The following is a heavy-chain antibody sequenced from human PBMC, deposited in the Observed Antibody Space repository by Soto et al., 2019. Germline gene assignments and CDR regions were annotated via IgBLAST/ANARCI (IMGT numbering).Heavy chain of an antibody. D-gene: IGHD2-2*01. CDR1: GYTFNSYG. CDR2: ISPYNGNT. CDR3: ARDLEGVPAAMVAY. V-gene: IGHV1-18*01. J-gene: IGHJ4*02. Sequence: ASVKVSCTASGYTFNSYGISWVRQAPGQGLEWMGWISPYNGNTNYAQKLQGRVTMTTDTSTRTAYMELRSLRSDDTAVYYCARDLEGVPAAMVAYWGQGTLVTVSS.